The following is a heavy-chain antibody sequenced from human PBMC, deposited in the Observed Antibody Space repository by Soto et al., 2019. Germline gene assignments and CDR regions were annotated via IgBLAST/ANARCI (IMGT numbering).Heavy chain of an antibody. CDR3: ARGNLEYRSGPYYYSGMDV. V-gene: IGHV4-30-4*01. D-gene: IGHD5-18*01. CDR1: GGSMSIGDYF. CDR2: MYYSGRT. Sequence: PSGTLALTCTVSGGSMSIGDYFWRWVRQPPGRGVEWIAHMYYSGRTFYNSSLKSRGTISVDTSKNQFSLKLTSVTADDTAVYFSARGNLEYRSGPYYYSGMDVWGQGTTVTVSS. J-gene: IGHJ6*02.